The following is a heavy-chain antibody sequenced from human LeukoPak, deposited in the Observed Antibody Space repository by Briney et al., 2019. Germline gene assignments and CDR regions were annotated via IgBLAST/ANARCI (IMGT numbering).Heavy chain of an antibody. D-gene: IGHD2-15*01. J-gene: IGHJ4*02. Sequence: GGSLRLSCAVSGLTFSSYAISWVRQAPGKGLEWVSAISNNGGYTYYADSVQGRFTISRDNSKSTLCLQMNSLRAEDTAVYYCAKQLGYCSDGSCYFPYWGQGTLVTVSS. CDR3: AKQLGYCSDGSCYFPY. CDR1: GLTFSSYA. CDR2: ISNNGGYT. V-gene: IGHV3-23*01.